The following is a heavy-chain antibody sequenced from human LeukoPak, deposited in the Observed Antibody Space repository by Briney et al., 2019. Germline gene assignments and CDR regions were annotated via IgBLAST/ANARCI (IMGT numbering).Heavy chain of an antibody. CDR1: GGSISSYH. D-gene: IGHD6-19*01. CDR3: ARWAVAGTGGFDY. CDR2: IYYSGST. Sequence: PSETLSLTCTVSGGSISSYHWSWIRQPPGKGLEWIGYIYYSGSTNYNPSLKSRVTISVDTSKNQFSLKLSSVTAADTAVYYCARWAVAGTGGFDYWGQGTLVTVSS. J-gene: IGHJ4*02. V-gene: IGHV4-59*01.